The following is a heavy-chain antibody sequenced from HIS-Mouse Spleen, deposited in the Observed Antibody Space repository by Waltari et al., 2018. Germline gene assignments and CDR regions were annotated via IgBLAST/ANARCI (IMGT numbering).Heavy chain of an antibody. V-gene: IGHV4-39*07. CDR2: IYYRGST. D-gene: IGHD5-12*01. CDR3: ARVGVRLLRKNWYFDL. CDR1: GGSISSSSYY. Sequence: QLQLQESGPGLVKPSETLSLTCTVSGGSISSSSYYWGWIRQPPGKGLEWIGSIYYRGSTSYNPSLKSRVTISVDTSKNQFSLKLSSVTAADTAVYYCARVGVRLLRKNWYFDLWGRGTLVTVSS. J-gene: IGHJ2*01.